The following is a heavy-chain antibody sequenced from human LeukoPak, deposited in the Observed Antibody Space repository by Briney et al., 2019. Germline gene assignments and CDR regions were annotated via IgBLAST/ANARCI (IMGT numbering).Heavy chain of an antibody. J-gene: IGHJ4*02. CDR1: GFTFSDYS. Sequence: GGSLRLSCAASGFTFSDYSMNWVRQAPGKGLEWVSSISFTSSFVYYADSVKGRFTIARDNAKNSLYLQMNSLRAEDTAVYYCASERLVVRGITGYFDYWGQGTLVTVSS. D-gene: IGHD3-10*01. V-gene: IGHV3-21*01. CDR2: ISFTSSFV. CDR3: ASERLVVRGITGYFDY.